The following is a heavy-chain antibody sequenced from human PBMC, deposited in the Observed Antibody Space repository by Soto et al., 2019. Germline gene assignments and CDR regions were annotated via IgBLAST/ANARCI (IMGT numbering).Heavy chain of an antibody. CDR3: ARGRVIVVVTGDAFDI. CDR2: ISAYNGNT. J-gene: IGHJ3*02. D-gene: IGHD3-22*01. V-gene: IGHV1-18*01. CDR1: GCTFTSYG. Sequence: QVQLVQSGAEVKKPGASVKVSCKASGCTFTSYGISWVREAPGQGLEWMGWISAYNGNTNYAQKLQGRVTMTTDTSTSTAYMELRSLRSDDTAVYYCARGRVIVVVTGDAFDIWGQGTMVTVSS.